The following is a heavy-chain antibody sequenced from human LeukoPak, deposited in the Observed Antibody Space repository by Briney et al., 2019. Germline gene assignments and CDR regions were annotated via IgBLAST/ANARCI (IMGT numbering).Heavy chain of an antibody. CDR1: GFTLSSYG. V-gene: IGHV3-33*08. D-gene: IGHD6-6*01. J-gene: IGHJ4*02. CDR3: ARLEYSSSSGY. Sequence: GGSLRLSCAASGFTLSSYGMHWVRQAPGKGLEWVAVIWYDGSNKYYADSVKGRFTISRDNSKNTLYLQMNSLRAEDTAVYYCARLEYSSSSGYWGQGTLVTVSS. CDR2: IWYDGSNK.